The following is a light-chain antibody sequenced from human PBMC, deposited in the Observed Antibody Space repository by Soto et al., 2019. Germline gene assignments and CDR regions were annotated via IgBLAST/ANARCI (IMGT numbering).Light chain of an antibody. J-gene: IGLJ1*01. CDR1: SSNVGSNT. CDR2: SNN. Sequence: QSVLTQPPSASGTPGQRVTISCSGSSSNVGSNTVNWYQQRPGTAPKLVSYSNNLRPSGVPDRFSGSKSGTSASLAISGLQDEEESHYYCEAWDHSLNGYVLGTGTKVSVL. V-gene: IGLV1-44*01. CDR3: EAWDHSLNGYV.